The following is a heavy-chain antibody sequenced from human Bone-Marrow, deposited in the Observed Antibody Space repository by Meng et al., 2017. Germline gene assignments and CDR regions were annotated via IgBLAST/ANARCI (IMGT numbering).Heavy chain of an antibody. CDR3: PIYTSGHI. Sequence: GESLKISCAVSGVSFSDSDIHWVRQAAGKGLEWVGRIGNKRKSYAAAYAASVRGRFSISRDDSKNTAYLQMNSLKTEDTAVYYCPIYTSGHIWGQGTMVTVSS. CDR2: IGNKRKSYAA. J-gene: IGHJ3*02. CDR1: GVSFSDSD. V-gene: IGHV3-73*01. D-gene: IGHD6-19*01.